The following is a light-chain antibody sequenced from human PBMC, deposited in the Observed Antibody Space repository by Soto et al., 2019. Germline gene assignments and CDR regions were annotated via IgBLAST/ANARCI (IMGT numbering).Light chain of an antibody. CDR2: DAS. Sequence: DIQMAQSPSTVSASVGDRVTITCRASRSISTWLAWYQQKPGKAPNLLIYDASTLESGGPPGFSGSGSGTEFTLTISSLQPDDSATYFCQQYNTYPYTFGQGTKVDIK. CDR1: RSISTW. CDR3: QQYNTYPYT. J-gene: IGKJ2*01. V-gene: IGKV1-5*01.